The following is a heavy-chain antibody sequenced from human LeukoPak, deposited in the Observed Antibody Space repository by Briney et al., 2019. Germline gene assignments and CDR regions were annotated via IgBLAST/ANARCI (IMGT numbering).Heavy chain of an antibody. Sequence: GGSLRLSCVASGFTFSSSGMSWVRQAPGKGLEWVSAISGSGGSTYYADSVKGRFTISRDNSKNTLYLQMNSLRAEDTAVYYCARSGQREYSSGWYVWEGDYYYYYMDVWGKGTTVTVSS. CDR3: ARSGQREYSSGWYVWEGDYYYYYMDV. J-gene: IGHJ6*03. D-gene: IGHD6-19*01. CDR1: GFTFSSSG. V-gene: IGHV3-23*01. CDR2: ISGSGGST.